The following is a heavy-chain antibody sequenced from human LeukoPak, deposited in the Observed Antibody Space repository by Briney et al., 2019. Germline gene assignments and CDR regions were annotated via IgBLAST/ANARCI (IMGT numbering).Heavy chain of an antibody. V-gene: IGHV3-23*01. CDR2: ISGSGGST. D-gene: IGHD4-17*01. Sequence: TGGSLRLSCAASGFTFSSYAMSWVRQAPGKGLEWVSAISGSGGSTYYADSVKGRFTISRDNSKNTLYLQMNSLRAEDTAVYYCATHSSDYGDYTIEYWGQGTLVTVSS. CDR3: ATHSSDYGDYTIEY. CDR1: GFTFSSYA. J-gene: IGHJ4*02.